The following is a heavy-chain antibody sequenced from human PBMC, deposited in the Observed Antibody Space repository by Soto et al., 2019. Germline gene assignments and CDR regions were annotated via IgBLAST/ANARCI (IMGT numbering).Heavy chain of an antibody. D-gene: IGHD4-4*01. V-gene: IGHV2-5*01. Sequence: QITLRESGPTLVKPTQTLTLSCTLSGFSINTGGVGVGWIRQPPGKAPEWLALLYWNDDEGCSPSLRYRLSVTKDASENRVVLTMTHLDPTDTGTYYCAKRRAISNKLFFDHWGQGALVTVSS. CDR3: AKRRAISNKLFFDH. CDR2: LYWNDDE. J-gene: IGHJ4*02. CDR1: GFSINTGGVG.